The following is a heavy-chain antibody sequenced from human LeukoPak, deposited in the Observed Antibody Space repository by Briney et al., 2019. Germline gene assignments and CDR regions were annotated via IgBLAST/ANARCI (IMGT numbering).Heavy chain of an antibody. J-gene: IGHJ4*02. V-gene: IGHV3-21*04. CDR3: ARGRDGYNSWFLLDY. CDR1: GFTFSSYS. Sequence: NPGGSLRLSCAASGFTFSSYSMNWVRQAPGKGLEWVSSISSSSSYIYYAGSVKGRFTISRDNAKNSLYLQMNSLRAEDTAVYYCARGRDGYNSWFLLDYWGQGTLVTVSS. D-gene: IGHD5-24*01. CDR2: ISSSSSYI.